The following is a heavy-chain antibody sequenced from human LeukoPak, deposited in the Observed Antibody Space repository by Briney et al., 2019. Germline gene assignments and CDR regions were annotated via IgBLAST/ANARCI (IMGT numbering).Heavy chain of an antibody. CDR2: ISFDGRNK. J-gene: IGHJ3*02. CDR1: GFSFSNYA. V-gene: IGHV3-30*04. D-gene: IGHD3-22*01. Sequence: GRSLRLSCAASGFSFSNYAMYWVRQAPGKGLEWVAVISFDGRNKYYADSVKGRFTISRDNSKNTLYLQMNSLRAEDTAVYYCARDSNYYDSSGYYYGSAFDIWGQGTMVTVSS. CDR3: ARDSNYYDSSGYYYGSAFDI.